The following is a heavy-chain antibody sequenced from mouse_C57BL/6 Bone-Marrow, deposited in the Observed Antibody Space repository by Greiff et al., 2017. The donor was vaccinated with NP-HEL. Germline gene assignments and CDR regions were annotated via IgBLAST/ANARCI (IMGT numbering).Heavy chain of an antibody. J-gene: IGHJ3*01. V-gene: IGHV5-6*01. CDR1: GFTFSSYG. CDR2: ISSGGSYT. CDR3: ATGWFAH. Sequence: EVKLMESGGDLVKPGGSLKLSCAASGFTFSSYGMSWVRQTPDKRLEWVATISSGGSYTYYPDSVKGRFTISRDNAKNTLYLQMSTLKSEDTAMYYCATGWFAHWGQGTLVTVSA.